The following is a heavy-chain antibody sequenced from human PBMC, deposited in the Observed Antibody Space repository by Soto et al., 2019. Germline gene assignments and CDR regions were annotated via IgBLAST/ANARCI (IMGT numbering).Heavy chain of an antibody. CDR1: GYSFTNYW. D-gene: IGHD3-9*01. J-gene: IGHJ4*02. Sequence: GESLKISCKGSGYSFTNYWIGWVRQMPGKGLEWMGIINPADSDTRYSPSFQGQVTVSVGKSISTAYLQRGSLKASDTAMYYCVRPDSTGYYSHWGQGTPVTVSS. CDR2: INPADSDT. CDR3: VRPDSTGYYSH. V-gene: IGHV5-51*01.